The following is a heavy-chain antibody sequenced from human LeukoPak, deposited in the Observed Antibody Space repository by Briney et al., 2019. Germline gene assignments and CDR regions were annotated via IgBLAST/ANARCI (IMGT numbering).Heavy chain of an antibody. D-gene: IGHD6-19*01. CDR2: ISGSGGST. CDR3: AKVTAVAGKGYYFDY. CDR1: GITFSNYA. V-gene: IGHV3-23*01. Sequence: GGSLRLSCAASGITFSNYAMSWVRQAPEKGLEWVSEISGSGGSTYYADSVKGQFTISRDNSKNTLYLQMNSLRAEDTALYYCAKVTAVAGKGYYFDYWGQGTLVTVSS. J-gene: IGHJ4*02.